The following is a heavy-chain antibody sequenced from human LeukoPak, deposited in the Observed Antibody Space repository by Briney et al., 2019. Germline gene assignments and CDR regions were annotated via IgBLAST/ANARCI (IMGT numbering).Heavy chain of an antibody. CDR1: GFTFSSYG. V-gene: IGHV4-34*01. D-gene: IGHD2-15*01. Sequence: GSLRLSCAAFGFTFSSYGMSWVRQPPGKGLEWIGEINHSGSTNYNPSLKSRVTISVDTSKNQFSLKLSSVTAADTAVYYCARRSGPVYCSGGSCQPPRAFDIWGQGTMVTVSS. CDR3: ARRSGPVYCSGGSCQPPRAFDI. J-gene: IGHJ3*02. CDR2: INHSGST.